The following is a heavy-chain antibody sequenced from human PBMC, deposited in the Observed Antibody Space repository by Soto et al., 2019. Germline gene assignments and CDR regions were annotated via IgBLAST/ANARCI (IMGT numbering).Heavy chain of an antibody. V-gene: IGHV4-39*01. CDR1: GGSISSSSYY. D-gene: IGHD3-9*01. CDR2: IYYSGST. CDR3: ARRSREILTGYTRPYYYYYMDV. Sequence: PSETLSLTCTVSGGSISSSSYYWGWIRQPPGKGLEWIGSIYYSGSTYYNPSLKSRVTISVDTSKNQFSLKLSSVTAADTAVYYCARRSREILTGYTRPYYYYYMDVWGNGTTVTVSS. J-gene: IGHJ6*03.